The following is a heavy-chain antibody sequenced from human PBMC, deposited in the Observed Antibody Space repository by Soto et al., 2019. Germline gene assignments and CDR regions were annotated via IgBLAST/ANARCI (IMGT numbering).Heavy chain of an antibody. Sequence: SVKVSCKASGGTFSSYAISWVRQAPGQGLEWMGGIIPIFGTANYAQKFQGRVTITADKSTSTAYMELSSLRSEDTAVYYCARDRGFSGSYLGWFDPCGQLTLVTVCS. CDR3: ARDRGFSGSYLGWFDP. D-gene: IGHD1-26*01. CDR2: IIPIFGTA. J-gene: IGHJ5*02. V-gene: IGHV1-69*06. CDR1: GGTFSSYA.